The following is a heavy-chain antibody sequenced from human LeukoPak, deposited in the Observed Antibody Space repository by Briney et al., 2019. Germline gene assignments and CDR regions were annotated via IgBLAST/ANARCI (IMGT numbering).Heavy chain of an antibody. CDR3: ARMDIVVVPAANGDYYYYGMDV. CDR1: GYTFTSYG. V-gene: IGHV1-69*13. D-gene: IGHD2-2*03. Sequence: SVKVSCKASGYTFTSYGISWVRQAPGQGLEWMGGIIPIFGTANYAQKFQGRVTITADESTSTAYMELSSLRSEDTAVYYCARMDIVVVPAANGDYYYYGMDVWGQGTTVTVSS. J-gene: IGHJ6*02. CDR2: IIPIFGTA.